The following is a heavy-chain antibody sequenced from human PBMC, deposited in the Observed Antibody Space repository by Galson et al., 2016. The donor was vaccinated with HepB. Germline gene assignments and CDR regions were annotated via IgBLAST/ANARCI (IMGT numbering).Heavy chain of an antibody. V-gene: IGHV3-7*03. Sequence: SLRLSCAASGFSFSNYWMNWIRQAPGKGPEWVANINRDGGETYYVDSVKGRFSISRDNAKNARYLQMDSLRAEDTAMYYCASSVVTIGTRMFDRWGQGTLVTVSS. CDR1: GFSFSNYW. J-gene: IGHJ5*02. CDR3: ASSVVTIGTRMFDR. CDR2: INRDGGET. D-gene: IGHD2-21*02.